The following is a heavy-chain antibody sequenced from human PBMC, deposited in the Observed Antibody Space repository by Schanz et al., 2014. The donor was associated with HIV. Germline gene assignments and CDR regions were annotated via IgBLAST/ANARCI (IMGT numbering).Heavy chain of an antibody. D-gene: IGHD6-19*01. V-gene: IGHV3-9*01. J-gene: IGHJ6*02. CDR1: RFTFSVYA. CDR2: ISWSSNNI. CDR3: ARGRSGRGALFVGMDV. Sequence: VQLVESGGGLVKPGGSLRLSCAASRFTFSVYAMNWVRQAPGKGLEWVSGISWSSNNIGYVDSVKGRFTISRDTAKNSLFLQMNSLRAEDTALYYCARGRSGRGALFVGMDVWGQGTTVTVSS.